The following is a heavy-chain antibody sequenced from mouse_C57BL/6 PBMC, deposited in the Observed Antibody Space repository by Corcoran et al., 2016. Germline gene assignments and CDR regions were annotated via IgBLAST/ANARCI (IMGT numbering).Heavy chain of an antibody. Sequence: EVQLQQSGPELVKPGASVKISCKASGYTFTDYYMNWVKQSHGKSLEWIGDINPNNGGTSYNQKFKGKATLTVDKSSSTAYMELRSLTSEDSAVYYCARSRDSSGYGLNYWGQGTTLTVSS. CDR3: ARSRDSSGYGLNY. CDR1: GYTFTDYY. CDR2: INPNNGGT. J-gene: IGHJ2*01. V-gene: IGHV1-26*01. D-gene: IGHD3-2*02.